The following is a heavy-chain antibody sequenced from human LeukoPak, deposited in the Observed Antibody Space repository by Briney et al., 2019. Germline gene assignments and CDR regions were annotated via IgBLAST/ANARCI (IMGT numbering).Heavy chain of an antibody. J-gene: IGHJ4*02. Sequence: SVKVSCKASGGTFSSYAISWVRQAPGQGLEWMGGIISIFGTANYAQKFQGRVTITADESTSTAYMELSSLRSEDTAVYYCARVPVRLGELSFVYFDYWGQGTLVTVSS. CDR2: IISIFGTA. D-gene: IGHD3-16*02. V-gene: IGHV1-69*01. CDR1: GGTFSSYA. CDR3: ARVPVRLGELSFVYFDY.